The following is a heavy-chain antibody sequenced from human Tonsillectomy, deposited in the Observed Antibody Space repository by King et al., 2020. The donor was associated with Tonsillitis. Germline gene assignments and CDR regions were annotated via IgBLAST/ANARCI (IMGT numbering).Heavy chain of an antibody. J-gene: IGHJ4*02. D-gene: IGHD6-19*01. V-gene: IGHV3-15*01. CDR1: GFTFSNAW. Sequence: VQLVESGGGLVKPGGSLRLSCAASGFTFSNAWMSWVRQAPGKGLEWVGRIKSKTDGGTTDYAAPVQGRFTISRDDSKNTLYLQMNSLKTEDTAVYYCTLPYSRGWWELDYWGQGTLVTVSS. CDR3: TLPYSRGWWELDY. CDR2: IKSKTDGGTT.